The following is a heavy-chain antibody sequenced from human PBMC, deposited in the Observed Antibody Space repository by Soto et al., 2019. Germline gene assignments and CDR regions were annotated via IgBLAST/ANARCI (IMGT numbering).Heavy chain of an antibody. D-gene: IGHD3-10*01. J-gene: IGHJ6*03. V-gene: IGHV3-23*01. Sequence: GGSLRLSCAASGFTFSSYAMSWVRQAPGKGLEWVSAISGSGGSTYYADSVKGRFTISRDNSKNTLYLQMNSLRAEDTAVYYCAKVASVGIYYYYYMDVWGKGTTVTVSS. CDR1: GFTFSSYA. CDR3: AKVASVGIYYYYYMDV. CDR2: ISGSGGST.